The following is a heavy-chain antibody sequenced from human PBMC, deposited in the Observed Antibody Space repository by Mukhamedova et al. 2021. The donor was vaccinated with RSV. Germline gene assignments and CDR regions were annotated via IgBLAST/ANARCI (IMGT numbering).Heavy chain of an antibody. J-gene: IGHJ3*02. Sequence: IGWVRQMPGKGLEWMGIIYPGDSDTRYSPSFQGQVTISVDKYISTAYLQWSSLKASDTAMYYCTRSFSRSHMNPEDGFDMWGQGT. D-gene: IGHD1-14*01. CDR3: TRSFSRSHMNPEDGFDM. V-gene: IGHV5-51*01. CDR2: IYPGDSDT.